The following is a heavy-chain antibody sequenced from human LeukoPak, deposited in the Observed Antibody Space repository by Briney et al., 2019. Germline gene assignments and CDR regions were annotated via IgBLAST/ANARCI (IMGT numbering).Heavy chain of an antibody. CDR1: GGSFSGYY. CDR2: INHSGST. V-gene: IGHV4-34*01. J-gene: IGHJ4*02. D-gene: IGHD3-22*01. CDR3: ARARYYYDFEKNRNFDY. Sequence: SETLSLTCAVYGGSFSGYYWSWIRQPPGKGLEWIGEINHSGSTNYNPSLKSRVTISVDTSKNQFSLKLSSVTAADTAVYYCARARYYYDFEKNRNFDYWGQGTLVTVSS.